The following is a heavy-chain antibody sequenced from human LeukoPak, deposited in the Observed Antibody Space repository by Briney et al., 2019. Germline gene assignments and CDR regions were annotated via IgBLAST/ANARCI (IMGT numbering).Heavy chain of an antibody. Sequence: GGSLRLSCAASGSTFTNYAMSWVRQAPGKGLEWVSAISARGDNTYYADSVKGRFSISRDNSQNTQYLQMNSLRAEDTAIYYCAKAYHYGAGSSFDYWGQGILVTVSS. CDR2: ISARGDNT. D-gene: IGHD3-10*01. J-gene: IGHJ4*02. CDR1: GSTFTNYA. V-gene: IGHV3-23*01. CDR3: AKAYHYGAGSSFDY.